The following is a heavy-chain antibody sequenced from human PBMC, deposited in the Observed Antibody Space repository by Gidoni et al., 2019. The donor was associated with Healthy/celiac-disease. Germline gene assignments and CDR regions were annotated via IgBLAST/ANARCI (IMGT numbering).Heavy chain of an antibody. CDR1: GFTFSSYG. Sequence: QVPLVESGGGVVQPGRSLRLSCAASGFTFSSYGMHWVRQAPGKGLEWVAVIWYDGSNKYYADSVKGRFTISRDNSKNTLYLQMNSLRAEDTAVYYCAREAGVLWFGELRGAFDIWGQGTMVTVSS. CDR2: IWYDGSNK. CDR3: AREAGVLWFGELRGAFDI. J-gene: IGHJ3*02. D-gene: IGHD3-10*01. V-gene: IGHV3-33*01.